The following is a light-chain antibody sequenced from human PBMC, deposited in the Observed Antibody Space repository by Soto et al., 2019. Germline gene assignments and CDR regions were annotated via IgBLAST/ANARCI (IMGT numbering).Light chain of an antibody. V-gene: IGLV2-14*01. J-gene: IGLJ1*01. CDR2: EVS. CDR1: SGDVGGYNY. CDR3: SSYIPTSVLYV. Sequence: QSALTQPASVSGSPGQSITISCTGTSGDVGGYNYVSWYQQHPGKAPKLMICEVSNRPSGVSDRFSGSKSGNTASLTISGLQAEDEADYYCSSYIPTSVLYVFGTGTKLTVL.